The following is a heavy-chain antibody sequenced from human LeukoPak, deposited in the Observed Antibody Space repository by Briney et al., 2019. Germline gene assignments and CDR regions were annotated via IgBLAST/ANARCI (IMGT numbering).Heavy chain of an antibody. D-gene: IGHD6-13*01. CDR3: ARDVSIAAAGCDY. CDR2: IWYDGSNK. J-gene: IGHJ4*02. CDR1: GFTFSSYG. V-gene: IGHV3-33*01. Sequence: GRSLRLSCAASGFTFSSYGMHWVRQAPGKGLEWAAVIWYDGSNKYYADSVKGRFTISRDNSKNTLYLQMNSLRAEDTAVYYCARDVSIAAAGCDYWGQGTLVTVSS.